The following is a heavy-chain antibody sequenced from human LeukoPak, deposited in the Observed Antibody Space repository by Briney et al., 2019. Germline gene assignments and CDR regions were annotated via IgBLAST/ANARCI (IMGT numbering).Heavy chain of an antibody. CDR3: ARDRRGWNDLYYFDY. D-gene: IGHD1-1*01. CDR1: GYTFTSYY. V-gene: IGHV1-46*01. CDR2: INPSGGST. Sequence: ASVTVSCKASGYTFTSYYMHWVRQAPGQGLEWMGIINPSGGSTSYAQKFQGRVTMTRDTSTSTVYMELSSLRSEDTAVYYCARDRRGWNDLYYFDYWGQGTLVTVSS. J-gene: IGHJ4*02.